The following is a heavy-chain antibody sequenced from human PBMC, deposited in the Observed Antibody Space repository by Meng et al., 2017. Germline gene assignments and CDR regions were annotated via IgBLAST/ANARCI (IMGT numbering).Heavy chain of an antibody. CDR3: ARETSDSYCGGDCYSVY. Sequence: SCTVSGGSISSGSYYWSWIRQPAGKGLEWIGRIYTSGSTNYNPSLKSRVTISVDTSKNQFSLKLSSVTAADTAVYYCARETSDSYCGGDCYSVYWGQGTLVTVSS. CDR2: IYTSGST. D-gene: IGHD2-21*02. J-gene: IGHJ4*02. CDR1: GGSISSGSYY. V-gene: IGHV4-61*02.